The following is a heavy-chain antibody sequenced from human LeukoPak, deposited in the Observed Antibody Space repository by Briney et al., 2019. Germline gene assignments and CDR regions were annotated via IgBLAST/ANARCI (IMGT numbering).Heavy chain of an antibody. CDR3: ARVGFLEWLFFDC. J-gene: IGHJ4*02. CDR1: GGTFSSYA. D-gene: IGHD3-3*02. Sequence: SVKVSCKASGGTFSSYAISWVRQAPGQGLEWMGGIIPIFGTANYAQKFQGRVTITADESTSTAYMELSSLRSEDTAVYYCARVGFLEWLFFDCWGQGTLVTVSS. V-gene: IGHV1-69*13. CDR2: IIPIFGTA.